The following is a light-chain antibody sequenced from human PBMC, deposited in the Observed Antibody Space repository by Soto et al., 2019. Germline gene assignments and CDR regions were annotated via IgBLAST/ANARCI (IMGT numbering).Light chain of an antibody. V-gene: IGKV3-20*01. CDR2: ATS. J-gene: IGKJ1*01. CDR1: QTVNSDY. Sequence: EIVLTQSPGTLSLSPGETATLSCRASQTVNSDYLAWFQQRPGQAPRLLIFATSRRATDIPDRFSGSGSGTDFTLAISSLQSEDFAVYYCQQYNKWRTFGQGTKVEVK. CDR3: QQYNKWRT.